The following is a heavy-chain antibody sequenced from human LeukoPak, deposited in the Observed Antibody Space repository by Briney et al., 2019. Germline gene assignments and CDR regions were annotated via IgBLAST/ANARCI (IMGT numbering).Heavy chain of an antibody. J-gene: IGHJ6*03. CDR2: ISSSSSTI. CDR1: GFTFSSYS. V-gene: IGHV3-48*04. Sequence: GGSLRLSCAASGFTFSSYSMNWVRQAPGKGLEWVSYISSSSSTIYYADSVKGRFTISRDNAKNSLYLQMNSLRAEDTAVYYCARDSRGFLGWLSTMSYMDVWGKGTTVTVSS. CDR3: ARDSRGFLGWLSTMSYMDV. D-gene: IGHD3-3*01.